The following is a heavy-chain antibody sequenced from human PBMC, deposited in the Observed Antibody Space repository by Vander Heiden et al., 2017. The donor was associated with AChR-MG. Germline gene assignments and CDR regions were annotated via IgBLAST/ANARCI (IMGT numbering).Heavy chain of an antibody. J-gene: IGHJ6*02. V-gene: IGHV1-46*01. D-gene: IGHD4-17*01. CDR2: INPSGGST. CDR3: ARGDYGDRDYYYYYGMDV. Sequence: QVQLVQSGAEVKKPGASVKVSCKASGYTFTSYSMHWVRQAPGQGLEWMGIINPSGGSTSYAQKFQGRVTMTRDTSTSTVYMELSSLRSEDTAVYYCARGDYGDRDYYYYYGMDVWGQGTTLTVSS. CDR1: GYTFTSYS.